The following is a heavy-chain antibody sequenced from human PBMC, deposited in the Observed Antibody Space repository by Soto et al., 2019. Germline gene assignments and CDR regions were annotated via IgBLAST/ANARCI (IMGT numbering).Heavy chain of an antibody. J-gene: IGHJ4*02. Sequence: ETLALTCTASGDSMSSYYWSWIRQFPGKGLEWIGYIYDSGSTNYNPSLRSRVTISVDTSMNQLFLNLRSVIAADTAVYYCARSSRGYAYGALDYWGQGTLVTVSS. V-gene: IGHV4-59*01. CDR2: IYDSGST. CDR3: ARSSRGYAYGALDY. CDR1: GDSMSSYY. D-gene: IGHD5-18*01.